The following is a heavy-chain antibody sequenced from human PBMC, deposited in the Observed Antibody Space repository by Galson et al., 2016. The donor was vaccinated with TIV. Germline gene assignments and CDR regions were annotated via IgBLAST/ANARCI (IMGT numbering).Heavy chain of an antibody. D-gene: IGHD5-18*01. CDR3: ARGTGFSYGFWY. V-gene: IGHV4-38-2*01. Sequence: ETLPLTCAVSGYSISRGFYWAWIRQPPGKGLEWMGTIYHGGSTYFNPSLKSRVAISVDTSKNQFSLKLTSVTASDTAVYYCARGTGFSYGFWYWGQGALVTVSS. CDR1: GYSISRGFY. J-gene: IGHJ4*02. CDR2: IYHGGST.